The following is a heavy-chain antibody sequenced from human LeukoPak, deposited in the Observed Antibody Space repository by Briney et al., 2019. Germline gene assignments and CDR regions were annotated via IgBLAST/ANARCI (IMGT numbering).Heavy chain of an antibody. D-gene: IGHD6-13*01. CDR1: GFTFSNYA. V-gene: IGHV3-23*01. CDR3: AKSFTSSSSDY. J-gene: IGHJ4*02. Sequence: GRSLRLSCVASGFTFSNYAMSWIRQAPGKGLEWVSSISVGGTTTYYADSVKGRFSISRDNSENTLYLQMNGLRADDTAVYSCAKSFTSSSSDYWGQGTLVTVSS. CDR2: ISVGGTTT.